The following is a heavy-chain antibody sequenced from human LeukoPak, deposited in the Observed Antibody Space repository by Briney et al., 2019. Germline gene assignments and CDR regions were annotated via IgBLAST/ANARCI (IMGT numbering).Heavy chain of an antibody. CDR3: ARAVAGVVFDY. V-gene: IGHV3-13*01. CDR2: IGTAGDT. CDR1: GFTFSSYD. Sequence: GGSLRLSCAASGFTFSSYDMHWVRQATGKGLEWVSAIGTAGDTYHPGSVKGRFTISRENAKNSLYLQMNSLRAGDTAVYYCARAVAGVVFDYWGQGTLVTVSS. J-gene: IGHJ4*02. D-gene: IGHD6-19*01.